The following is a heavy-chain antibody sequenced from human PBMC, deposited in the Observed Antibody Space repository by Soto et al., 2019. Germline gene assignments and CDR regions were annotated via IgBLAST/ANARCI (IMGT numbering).Heavy chain of an antibody. V-gene: IGHV4-30-2*01. Sequence: SETLSLTCAVSGGSISSGGYSWSWIRQPPGKGLEWIGYIYHSGSTYYNPSLKSRVTISVDRSKNQFSLKLSSVTAADTAVYYCARSRHYDFWSGYYPYYFDYWGQGTLVTVS. CDR3: ARSRHYDFWSGYYPYYFDY. CDR1: GGSISSGGYS. CDR2: IYHSGST. D-gene: IGHD3-3*01. J-gene: IGHJ4*02.